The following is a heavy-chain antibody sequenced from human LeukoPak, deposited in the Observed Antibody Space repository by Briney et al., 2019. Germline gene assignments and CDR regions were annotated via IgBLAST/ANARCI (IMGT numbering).Heavy chain of an antibody. CDR2: MNPNSGNT. CDR3: AGADPYGDYYYYGMDV. Sequence: ASVKVSCKASGYTFTSYDINWVRQATGQGLEWMGWMNPNSGNTGYAQKFQGRVTMTRNTSISTAYMELSSLRSEDTAVYYCAGADPYGDYYYYGMDVWGQGTTVTVSS. D-gene: IGHD4-17*01. J-gene: IGHJ6*02. V-gene: IGHV1-8*01. CDR1: GYTFTSYD.